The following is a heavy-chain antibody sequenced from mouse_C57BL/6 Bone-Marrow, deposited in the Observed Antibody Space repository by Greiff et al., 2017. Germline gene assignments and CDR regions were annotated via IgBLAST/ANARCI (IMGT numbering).Heavy chain of an antibody. CDR3: ARGSLRLSWFAY. CDR2: IYPSDSET. CDR1: GYTFTSYW. V-gene: IGHV1-61*01. J-gene: IGHJ3*01. D-gene: IGHD3-2*02. Sequence: QVQLQQPGAELVRPGSSVKLSCKASGYTFTSYWMDWVKQRPGQGLEWIGNIYPSDSETHYNQKFKDKATLTVDKSSSTASMQLSSLTSEDSAVDYCARGSLRLSWFAYWGQGTLVTVSA.